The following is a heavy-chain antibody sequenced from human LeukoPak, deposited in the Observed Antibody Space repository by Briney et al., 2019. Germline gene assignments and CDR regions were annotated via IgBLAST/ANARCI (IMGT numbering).Heavy chain of an antibody. Sequence: GGSLRLSCAASGVTLTSYAMSWARQAPGKGLEWVSSISSSSTYIYYADSVKGRFTISRDNAKNSLYLQMNSLRAEDTAVYYCARLRGSITMVRGLIAYGMDVWGQGTTVTVSS. CDR3: ARLRGSITMVRGLIAYGMDV. CDR1: GVTLTSYA. V-gene: IGHV3-21*01. J-gene: IGHJ6*02. CDR2: ISSSSTYI. D-gene: IGHD3-10*01.